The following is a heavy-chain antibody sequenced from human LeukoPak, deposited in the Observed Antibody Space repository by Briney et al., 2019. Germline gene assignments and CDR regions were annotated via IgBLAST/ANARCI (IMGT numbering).Heavy chain of an antibody. V-gene: IGHV3-11*04. D-gene: IGHD6-6*01. CDR1: GFTFSDYY. CDR2: ISSSGSTI. Sequence: GGSLRLSCAASGFTFSDYYMSWIRQAPGKGLEWVSYISSSGSTIYYADSVKGRFTISRNNAKNSLYLQMNSLRAEDTAVYYCARDHLSYSSSSEVRGIADYWGQGTLVTVSS. CDR3: ARDHLSYSSSSEVRGIADY. J-gene: IGHJ4*02.